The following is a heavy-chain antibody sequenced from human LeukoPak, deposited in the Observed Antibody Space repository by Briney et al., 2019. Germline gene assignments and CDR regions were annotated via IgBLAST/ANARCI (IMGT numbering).Heavy chain of an antibody. CDR2: IYYSGGT. Sequence: SETLSLTCTVSGGSISSYYWSWIRQHPGKGQEGIGYIYYSGGTNYNPSLKSRVTISVDTSKNPFSLKLSSVTAADTAVYYCARVGRGRLFGFGELLYNWFDPWGQGTLVTVSS. D-gene: IGHD3-10*01. CDR1: GGSISSYY. CDR3: ARVGRGRLFGFGELLYNWFDP. J-gene: IGHJ5*02. V-gene: IGHV4-59*01.